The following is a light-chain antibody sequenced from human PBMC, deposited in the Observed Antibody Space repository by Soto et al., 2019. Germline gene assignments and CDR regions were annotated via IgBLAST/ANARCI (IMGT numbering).Light chain of an antibody. Sequence: DFVMTQSPLSLPATPGEPPSISCRSSQSLLHSNGNNSLDWYLQKPGQSPQLLIYLGSYRASGVPDRFSGSGSGTDFTLKINRVEAEDVGVYYCMQALQTPWTFGQGTKVEIK. CDR1: QSLLHSNGNNS. J-gene: IGKJ1*01. CDR3: MQALQTPWT. V-gene: IGKV2-28*01. CDR2: LGS.